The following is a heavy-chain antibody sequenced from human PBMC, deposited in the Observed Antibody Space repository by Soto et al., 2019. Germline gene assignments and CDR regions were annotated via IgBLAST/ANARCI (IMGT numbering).Heavy chain of an antibody. CDR3: ARGRLPY. Sequence: EVQLLESGGGLVHPGWSLRLSCAASGFTFSAYDMSWVRQAPGKGLEWGSAISGSGGSTYYADSVKGRFTISRDNSKNTLFLQMNSLRAEDTAVYYCARGRLPYWGQGTLVTVSS. J-gene: IGHJ4*02. V-gene: IGHV3-23*01. D-gene: IGHD2-21*02. CDR2: ISGSGGST. CDR1: GFTFSAYD.